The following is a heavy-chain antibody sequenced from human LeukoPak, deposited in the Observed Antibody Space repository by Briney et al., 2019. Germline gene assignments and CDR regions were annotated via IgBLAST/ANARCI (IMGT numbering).Heavy chain of an antibody. J-gene: IGHJ4*02. CDR2: LHTSGST. CDR3: ARAEYDFWSGYPYYFDY. Sequence: PSETLSLTCTVSGGSISSYYWSWIRQPAGEGLEWIGRLHTSGSTHYNPSLKSRVTMSVDTSKNQFSLKLSSVTAADTAVYYCARAEYDFWSGYPYYFDYWGQGTLVTVSS. V-gene: IGHV4-4*07. CDR1: GGSISSYY. D-gene: IGHD3-3*01.